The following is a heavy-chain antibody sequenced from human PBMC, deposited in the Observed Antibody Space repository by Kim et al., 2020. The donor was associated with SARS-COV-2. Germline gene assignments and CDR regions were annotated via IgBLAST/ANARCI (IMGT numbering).Heavy chain of an antibody. Sequence: GGSLRLSCAASGFTFSSYGMHWVRQAPGKGLEWVAVISYDGSNKYYADSVKGRFTISRDNSKNTLYLQMNSLRAEDTAVYYCVKDANDILTGPKDYYYYGMDVWGQGTTVTVSS. CDR1: GFTFSSYG. J-gene: IGHJ6*02. CDR2: ISYDGSNK. D-gene: IGHD3-9*01. CDR3: VKDANDILTGPKDYYYYGMDV. V-gene: IGHV3-30*18.